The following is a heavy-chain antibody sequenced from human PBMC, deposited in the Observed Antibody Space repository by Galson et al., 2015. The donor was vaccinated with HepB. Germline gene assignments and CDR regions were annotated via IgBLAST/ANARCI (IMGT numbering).Heavy chain of an antibody. CDR2: ISGSGGST. CDR1: GFTFSSYA. V-gene: IGHV3-23*01. D-gene: IGHD3-9*01. J-gene: IGHJ5*02. CDR3: AKPSGGNILTGYNKEMGWFDP. Sequence: SLRLSCAASGFTFSSYAMSWVRQAPGKGLEWVSAISGSGGSTYYADSVKGRFTISRDNSKNTLYLQMNSLRAEDTAVYYCAKPSGGNILTGYNKEMGWFDPWGQGTLVTVSS.